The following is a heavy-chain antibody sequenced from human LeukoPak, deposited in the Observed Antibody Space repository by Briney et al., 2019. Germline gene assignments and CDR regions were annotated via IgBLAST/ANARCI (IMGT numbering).Heavy chain of an antibody. Sequence: ASVKVSCKASGYTFTGYYMHWVRQAPGQGLEWMGWINPNRGGTNYAQKFQGWVTMTRDTSISTAYMELSRLRSDDTAVYYCARSPVLRYFDWLFYFDYWGQGTLVTVSS. J-gene: IGHJ4*02. CDR3: ARSPVLRYFDWLFYFDY. CDR1: GYTFTGYY. CDR2: INPNRGGT. V-gene: IGHV1-2*04. D-gene: IGHD3-9*01.